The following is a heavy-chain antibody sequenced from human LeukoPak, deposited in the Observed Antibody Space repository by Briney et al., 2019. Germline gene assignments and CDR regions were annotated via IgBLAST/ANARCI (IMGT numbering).Heavy chain of an antibody. Sequence: GGSLRLSCAASGFTFSSYSMNWVRQAPGKGLEWVSSISSSSSYIYYADSVKGRFTISRDNAKNSLYPQMNSLRAEDTAVYYCARSRDGYNYAAFDIWGQGTMVTVSS. CDR1: GFTFSSYS. D-gene: IGHD5-24*01. CDR2: ISSSSSYI. J-gene: IGHJ3*02. CDR3: ARSRDGYNYAAFDI. V-gene: IGHV3-21*01.